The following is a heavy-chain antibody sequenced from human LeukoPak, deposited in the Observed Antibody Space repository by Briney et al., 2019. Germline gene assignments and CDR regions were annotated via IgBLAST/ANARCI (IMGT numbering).Heavy chain of an antibody. CDR1: GLTFSSYA. Sequence: GGSLRLSCAASGLTFSSYAMSWVRQAPGQGLEWVSAISGSGNRTYSADSVKGRFTISRDNSKNTLYLQMNSLRAEDTAIYYCSKFADDWGQGTLVTVSS. CDR2: ISGSGNRT. CDR3: SKFADD. J-gene: IGHJ4*02. V-gene: IGHV3-23*01.